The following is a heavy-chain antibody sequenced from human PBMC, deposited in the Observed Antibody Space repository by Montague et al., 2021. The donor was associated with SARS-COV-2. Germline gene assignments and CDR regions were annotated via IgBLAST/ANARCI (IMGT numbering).Heavy chain of an antibody. CDR1: GDSIMTTDC. J-gene: IGHJ4*02. D-gene: IGHD4-23*01. Sequence: SETLSLTCAVSGDSIMTTDCWRWVRQPPGKGLEWIGEIYQGASTNYNPSLKSRVTMSVDRSKNQVSLELYSVTAADTALYYCVRAGGFHNRPPVWGQGALVIVSS. CDR2: IYQGAST. V-gene: IGHV4-4*02. CDR3: VRAGGFHNRPPV.